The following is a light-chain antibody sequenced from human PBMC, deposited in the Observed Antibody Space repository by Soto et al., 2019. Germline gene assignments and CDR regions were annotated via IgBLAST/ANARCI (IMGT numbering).Light chain of an antibody. CDR2: GAS. CDR1: QSVSSSY. V-gene: IGKV3-20*01. J-gene: IGKJ1*01. CDR3: QQYGSSPK. Sequence: EIVLTQSPGTLSLSPGERATLSCRASQSVSSSYLAWYQQKPGQAPRLLIYGASSRATGIPDRFSGSGSGTHFTLTISRLEPEDFAVYYCQQYGSSPKFGQGTKVDIK.